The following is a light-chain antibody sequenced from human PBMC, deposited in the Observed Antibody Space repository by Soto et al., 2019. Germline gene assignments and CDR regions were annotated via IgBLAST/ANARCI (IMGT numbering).Light chain of an antibody. CDR2: KAS. CDR3: QPYYSCCT. Sequence: DIQMTQSPSTLPASVGDRVTIACRASQSISSWLAWYQQKPGKAPRLLIYKASNSETGVPSRFSGSGSETEFTLTISSLQPDEFATYYCQPYYSCCTFGQGTKLEIK. CDR1: QSISSW. V-gene: IGKV1-5*03. J-gene: IGKJ2*02.